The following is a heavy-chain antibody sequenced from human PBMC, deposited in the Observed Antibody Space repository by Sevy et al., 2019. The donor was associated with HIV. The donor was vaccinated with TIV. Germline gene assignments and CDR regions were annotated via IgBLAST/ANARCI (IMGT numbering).Heavy chain of an antibody. J-gene: IGHJ6*02. Sequence: GGSLRLSCSASGFTFSSYAMHWVRQAPGKGLEYVSAISSNGGSTYYADSVKGGFTISRDNSKNTLYLQMSSLRAEDTAVYYCVKGSEVTMIVPPYYYYGMDVWGQGTTVTVSS. D-gene: IGHD3-22*01. CDR3: VKGSEVTMIVPPYYYYGMDV. CDR2: ISSNGGST. CDR1: GFTFSSYA. V-gene: IGHV3-64D*06.